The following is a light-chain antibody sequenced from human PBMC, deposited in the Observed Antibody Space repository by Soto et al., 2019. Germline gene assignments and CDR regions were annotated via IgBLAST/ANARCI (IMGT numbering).Light chain of an antibody. CDR2: GAL. J-gene: IGKJ1*01. CDR1: QSVSSN. CDR3: QHYYNWPGT. V-gene: IGKV3-15*01. Sequence: EIVMTQSPATLSVSPGERATLSCGASQSVSSNLAWYQQKPGQAPRLLIYGALTRATGIPARFSGSGSGTEFTLTISSLQSEDFAVYYCQHYYNWPGTFGQGTKV.